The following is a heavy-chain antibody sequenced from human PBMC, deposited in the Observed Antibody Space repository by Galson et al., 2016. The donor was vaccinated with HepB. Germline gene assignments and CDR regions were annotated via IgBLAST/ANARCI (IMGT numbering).Heavy chain of an antibody. V-gene: IGHV3-7*03. CDR1: GFTFSSYW. Sequence: SLRLSCAASGFTFSSYWMVWVRQAPGEGLEWVANINEDGSAKNYVDSVKGRFTISRDNSKNTLYLQMNSLRVEDTAVYYCARDRGRFGSGTTPYYYFGMDVWGPGTTVTVSS. J-gene: IGHJ6*02. CDR3: ARDRGRFGSGTTPYYYFGMDV. CDR2: INEDGSAK. D-gene: IGHD3-10*01.